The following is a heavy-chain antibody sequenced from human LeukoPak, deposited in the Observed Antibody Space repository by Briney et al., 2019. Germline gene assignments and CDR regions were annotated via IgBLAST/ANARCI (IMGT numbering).Heavy chain of an antibody. J-gene: IGHJ4*02. Sequence: GGSLRLSCAASGFTFSSYAMSWVRQAPGKGLEWVSAISGSGGSTYYADSVKGRFTISRGNSKNTLYLQMNSLRAEDTAVYYCAKDQQYQLLSHFDYWGQGTLVTVSS. CDR3: AKDQQYQLLSHFDY. V-gene: IGHV3-23*01. CDR1: GFTFSSYA. D-gene: IGHD2-2*01. CDR2: ISGSGGST.